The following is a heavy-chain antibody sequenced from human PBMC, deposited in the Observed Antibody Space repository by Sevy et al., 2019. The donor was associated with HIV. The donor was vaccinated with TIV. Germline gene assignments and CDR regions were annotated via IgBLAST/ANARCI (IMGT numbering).Heavy chain of an antibody. D-gene: IGHD3-3*01. J-gene: IGHJ4*01. CDR1: GYTLTQLS. CDR3: ATGREYYEGNSGYFDY. V-gene: IGHV1-24*01. Sequence: ASVKVSCKVSGYTLTQLSMHWVRQAPGKGLEWLGSFDPEDGERIYAQKFQGRFTMTEETSTDTAYMELSSLRSEDTAIYYCATGREYYEGNSGYFDYWGQEPWSPSPQ. CDR2: FDPEDGER.